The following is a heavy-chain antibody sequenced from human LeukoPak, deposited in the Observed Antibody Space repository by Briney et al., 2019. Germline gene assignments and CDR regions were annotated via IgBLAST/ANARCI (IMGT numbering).Heavy chain of an antibody. CDR3: ARVDTAPGFWAAPGGWFDP. CDR2: IYTSGGT. Sequence: QASETLSLTCTVSGGSISSYYWSWIRQPAGKGLEWIGRIYTSGGTNYNPSLKSRVTMSVDTSKNQFSLKLSSVTAADTAVYYCARVDTAPGFWAAPGGWFDPWGQGTLVTVSS. J-gene: IGHJ5*02. D-gene: IGHD6-6*01. CDR1: GGSISSYY. V-gene: IGHV4-4*07.